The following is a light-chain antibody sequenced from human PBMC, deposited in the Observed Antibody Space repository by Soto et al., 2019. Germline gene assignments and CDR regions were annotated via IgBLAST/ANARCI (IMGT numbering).Light chain of an antibody. Sequence: DSQMPRSASALSAALGDRVTITCRASQSISSWFAWYQQKPGKAPKLMIYDASSLESGVPSRFRGSGSGTEFTLTISRLQPDDVATYYCHQYTRTFGQGTKVDIK. CDR1: QSISSW. CDR2: DAS. J-gene: IGKJ1*01. CDR3: HQYTRT. V-gene: IGKV1-5*01.